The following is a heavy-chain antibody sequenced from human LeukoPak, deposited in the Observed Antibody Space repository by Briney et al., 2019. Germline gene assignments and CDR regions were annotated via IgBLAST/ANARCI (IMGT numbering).Heavy chain of an antibody. Sequence: SETLSLTCTDSGGSISSSSYYWGWIRQPPGKGLEWIGSIYYSGSTYYNPSLKSRVTISVDRSKNQFSLKLSSVTAADTAVYYCATIDYYGSGSVYWGQGTLVTVSS. D-gene: IGHD3-10*01. CDR3: ATIDYYGSGSVY. CDR2: IYYSGST. CDR1: GGSISSSSYY. V-gene: IGHV4-39*07. J-gene: IGHJ4*02.